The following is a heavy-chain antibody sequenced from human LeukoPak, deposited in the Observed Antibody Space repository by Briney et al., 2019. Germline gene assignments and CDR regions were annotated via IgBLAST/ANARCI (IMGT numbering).Heavy chain of an antibody. CDR3: ARDSRRELLHAFDI. D-gene: IGHD1-26*01. J-gene: IGHJ3*02. V-gene: IGHV4-4*07. CDR1: GGSISGYY. CDR2: IYTSGST. Sequence: PSETLSLTCTVSGGSISGYYWSWIRQPAGKGLEWIGRIYTSGSTNYNPSLKSRVTISVDTSKNQFSLKLSSVTAADTAVYYCARDSRRELLHAFDIWGQGTMVTVSS.